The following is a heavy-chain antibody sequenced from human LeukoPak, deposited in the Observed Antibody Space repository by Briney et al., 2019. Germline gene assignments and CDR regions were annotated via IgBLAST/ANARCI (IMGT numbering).Heavy chain of an antibody. J-gene: IGHJ4*02. V-gene: IGHV4-39*01. CDR3: ATAYSSSWFDY. CDR2: IYYGGST. Sequence: SETLSLTCTVSGGSISGSSYYWGWIRQPPGKGLEWIGSIYYGGSTYYNPSLKSRVTISVDTSKNQFSLKLSSVTAADTAVYYCATAYSSSWFDYWGQGTLVTVSS. CDR1: GGSISGSSYY. D-gene: IGHD6-13*01.